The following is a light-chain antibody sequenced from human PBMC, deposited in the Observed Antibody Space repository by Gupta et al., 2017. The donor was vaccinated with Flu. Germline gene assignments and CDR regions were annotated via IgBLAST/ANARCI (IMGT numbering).Light chain of an antibody. Sequence: EIVLSQSPPTLSVSPGETATLSCRASQSVSNKLAWYQQKPGQSPRLLIYYASTRATGIPARFSGSGSGTEFTLTISSLQSEDFAVYYCQQENDWPRTFGQGTKVEIK. CDR2: YAS. J-gene: IGKJ1*01. V-gene: IGKV3-15*01. CDR1: QSVSNK. CDR3: QQENDWPRT.